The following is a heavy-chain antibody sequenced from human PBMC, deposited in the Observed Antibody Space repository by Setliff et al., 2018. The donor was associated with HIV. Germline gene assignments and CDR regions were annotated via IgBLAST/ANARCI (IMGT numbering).Heavy chain of an antibody. CDR2: VYYRGRT. CDR1: GGSMSSSGPGYY. CDR3: ATCRHRPSNGFDP. Sequence: PSETLSLTCTVSGGSMSSSGPGYYWGWVRQTPGGGLEWIGSVYYRGRTYYNPSLKSRVTISVDTSKNQLSLRLTSMAAADTAVYYCATCRHRPSNGFDPWGQGTVVTVLL. J-gene: IGHJ5*02. V-gene: IGHV4-39*01.